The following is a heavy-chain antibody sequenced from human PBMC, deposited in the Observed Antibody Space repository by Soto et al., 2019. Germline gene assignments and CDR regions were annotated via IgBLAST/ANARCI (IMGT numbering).Heavy chain of an antibody. CDR1: GFTFSSYG. Sequence: PGGSLRLSCAASGFTFSSYGMHWVRQAPGKGLEWVAVISYDGSNKYYADSVKGRFTISRDNSKNTLYLQMNSLRAEDTAVYYCARNPGGYQLLYLHQYSYYYYGMDVWGQGTTVTVSS. J-gene: IGHJ6*02. V-gene: IGHV3-30*03. CDR2: ISYDGSNK. CDR3: ARNPGGYQLLYLHQYSYYYYGMDV. D-gene: IGHD2-2*02.